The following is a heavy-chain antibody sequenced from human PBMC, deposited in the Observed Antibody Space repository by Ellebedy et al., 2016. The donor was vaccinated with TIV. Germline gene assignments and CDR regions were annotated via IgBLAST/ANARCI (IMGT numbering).Heavy chain of an antibody. CDR1: GYTFINYW. V-gene: IGHV5-51*01. CDR2: ISPADSDT. CDR3: ARHVGDGCNFDY. Sequence: GESLKISCTGSGYTFINYWIGWVRQMPGTGLEWMGIISPADSDTSYSPSFQGQVTISVDKSIHTASLQWRSLKATDSAMYYCARHVGDGCNFDYWGQGTLVTVSS. J-gene: IGHJ4*02. D-gene: IGHD5-24*01.